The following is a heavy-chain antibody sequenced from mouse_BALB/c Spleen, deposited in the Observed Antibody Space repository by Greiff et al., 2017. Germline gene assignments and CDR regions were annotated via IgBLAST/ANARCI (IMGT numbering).Heavy chain of an antibody. CDR1: GFTFSSFG. V-gene: IGHV5-17*02. Sequence: EVKLVESGGGLVQPGGSRKLSCAASGFTFSSFGMHWVRQAPEKGLEWVAYISSGSSTIYYADTVKGRFTISRDNPKNTLFLQMTSLRSEDTAMYYCAREDRWYYFDYWGQGTTLTVSS. D-gene: IGHD2-3*01. J-gene: IGHJ2*01. CDR3: AREDRWYYFDY. CDR2: ISSGSSTI.